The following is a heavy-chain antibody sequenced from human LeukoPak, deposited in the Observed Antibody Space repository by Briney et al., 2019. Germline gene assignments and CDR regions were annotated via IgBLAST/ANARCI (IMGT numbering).Heavy chain of an antibody. D-gene: IGHD1-26*01. Sequence: GGSLRLSCAASGVSFSNHCMTWVRQAPGKGLEWVANIKPDGSQQYYVDSMKGRFTISRDNAKNSLYLQMNSLRAEDTAVYYCARDRVGATDYFDYWGQGTLVTVSS. V-gene: IGHV3-7*01. CDR1: GVSFSNHC. CDR3: ARDRVGATDYFDY. CDR2: IKPDGSQQ. J-gene: IGHJ4*02.